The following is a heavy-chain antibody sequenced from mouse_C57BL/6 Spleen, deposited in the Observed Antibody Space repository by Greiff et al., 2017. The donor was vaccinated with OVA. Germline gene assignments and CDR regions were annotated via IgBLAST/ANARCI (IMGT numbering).Heavy chain of an antibody. V-gene: IGHV1-50*01. Sequence: QVQLKQPGAELVKPGASVKLSCKASGYTFTSYWMQWVKQRPGQGLEWIGEIDPSDSYTNYNQKFKGKATLTVDTSSSTAYMQLSSLTSEDSAVYYCARSGYSNYSDVWGTGTTVTVSS. CDR1: GYTFTSYW. CDR3: ARSGYSNYSDV. D-gene: IGHD2-5*01. CDR2: IDPSDSYT. J-gene: IGHJ1*03.